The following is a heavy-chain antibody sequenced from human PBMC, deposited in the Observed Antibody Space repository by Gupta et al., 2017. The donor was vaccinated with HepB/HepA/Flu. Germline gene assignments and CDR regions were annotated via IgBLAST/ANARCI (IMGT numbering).Heavy chain of an antibody. D-gene: IGHD6-19*01. Sequence: QVQLVESGGGVVQPGRSLRLSCAASGFTFSSYAMHWVRQAPGKGLEWVAVISYDGSNKYYADSVKGRFTISRDNSKNTLYLQMNSLRAEDTAVYYCARGWGQWLPGYWGQGTLVTVSS. J-gene: IGHJ4*02. CDR2: ISYDGSNK. CDR3: ARGWGQWLPGY. CDR1: GFTFSSYA. V-gene: IGHV3-30-3*01.